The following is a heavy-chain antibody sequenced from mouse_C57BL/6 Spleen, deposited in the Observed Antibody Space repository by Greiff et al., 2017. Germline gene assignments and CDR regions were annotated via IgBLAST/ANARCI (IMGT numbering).Heavy chain of an antibody. J-gene: IGHJ2*01. D-gene: IGHD2-3*01. CDR2: IDPSDSCT. Sequence: VQLQQPGAELVKPGASVKLSCKASGYTFTSYWMQWVKQRPGQGLEWIGDIDPSDSCTNYNQKFKGKATLTVDTSSSTAYMQLSSLTSEDSAVYYCARGYGSYCFDYWGQGTTLTVSS. CDR3: ARGYGSYCFDY. V-gene: IGHV1-50*01. CDR1: GYTFTSYW.